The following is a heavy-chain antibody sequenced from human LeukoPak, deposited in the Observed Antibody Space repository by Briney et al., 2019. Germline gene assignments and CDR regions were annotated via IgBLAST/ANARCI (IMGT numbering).Heavy chain of an antibody. CDR2: ISSNGGST. V-gene: IGHV3-64*01. Sequence: PGGSLRLSCAASGFTFSSCGMHWVRQAPGKGLEYVSAISSNGGSTNYANSVKGRFTISRDNSKNTLYLQMGSLRTEDMAVYYCARVSSGWYGYWGQGTLVTVSS. J-gene: IGHJ1*01. D-gene: IGHD6-19*01. CDR1: GFTFSSCG. CDR3: ARVSSGWYGY.